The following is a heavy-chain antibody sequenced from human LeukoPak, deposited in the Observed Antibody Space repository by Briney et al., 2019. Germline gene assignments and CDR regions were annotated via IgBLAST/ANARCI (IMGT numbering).Heavy chain of an antibody. J-gene: IGHJ4*02. V-gene: IGHV1-18*01. CDR1: GYTFTSYG. CDR2: ISAYNGNT. D-gene: IGHD1-26*01. CDR3: ARVDHIVGATPGFDY. Sequence: ASVEVSCKASGYTFTSYGISWVRQAPGQGLEWMGWISAYNGNTNYAQKLQGRVTMTTDTSTSTAYMELRSLRSDDTAVYYCARVDHIVGATPGFDYWGQGTLVTVSS.